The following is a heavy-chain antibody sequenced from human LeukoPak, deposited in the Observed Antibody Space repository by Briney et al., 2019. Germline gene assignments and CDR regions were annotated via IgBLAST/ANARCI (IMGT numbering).Heavy chain of an antibody. J-gene: IGHJ3*02. CDR3: AKDYGSYGFDI. Sequence: GGSLRLSCAASGFTFSSYWMHWVRQAPGKGLVWVSRINTDGSSTSYADSVKGRFTISRDNSKNTLSLQMNSLRPEDTAVYYCAKDYGSYGFDIWGQGTMVTVSS. V-gene: IGHV3-74*01. CDR2: INTDGSST. CDR1: GFTFSSYW. D-gene: IGHD3-10*01.